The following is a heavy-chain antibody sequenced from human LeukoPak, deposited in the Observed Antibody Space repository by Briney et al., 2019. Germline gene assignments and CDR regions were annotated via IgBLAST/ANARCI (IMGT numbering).Heavy chain of an antibody. CDR3: ASSTTCYTCGLDV. J-gene: IGHJ6*04. D-gene: IGHD2-2*02. V-gene: IGHV4-31*03. CDR1: GGSISSGGFY. CDR2: IYYSGST. Sequence: SQTLSLTCTVSGGSISSGGFYWGWIRQDPGKGLEWIGYIYYSGSTYFNPSLKSRVTIPVDTSKNQFSLKLSSVTAADTAVYYCASSTTCYTCGLDVWGKGTTVTVSS.